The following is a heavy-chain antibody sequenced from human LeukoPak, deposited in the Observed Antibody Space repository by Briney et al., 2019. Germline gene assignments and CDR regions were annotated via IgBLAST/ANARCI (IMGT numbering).Heavy chain of an antibody. V-gene: IGHV4-59*11. D-gene: IGHD3-10*01. CDR3: ARLEQSSGSSPLY. J-gene: IGHJ4*02. CDR2: IYYSGST. CDR1: GGSISSHY. Sequence: PSETLSLTCTVSGGSISSHYWSWIRQPPGKGLEWIGYIYYSGSTNYNPSLKSRVTISVDTSKNQFSLKLSSVTAADTAVYYCARLEQSSGSSPLYWGQGTLVTVSS.